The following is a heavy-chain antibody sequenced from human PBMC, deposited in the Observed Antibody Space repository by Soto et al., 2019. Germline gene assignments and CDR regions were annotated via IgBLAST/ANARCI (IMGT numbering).Heavy chain of an antibody. CDR2: ITTTGDTS. D-gene: IGHD5-12*01. Sequence: GSLRLSCAASGFTFSDFAMNWVRQTPGKRLEWVSIITTTGDTSYYADSVKGRFTISGDNSKNVLYLQMNNLRVDDTAIYYCAKVPEYRDGSSFYYFDSWGQGALVTVSS. CDR3: AKVPEYRDGSSFYYFDS. CDR1: GFTFSDFA. V-gene: IGHV3-23*01. J-gene: IGHJ4*02.